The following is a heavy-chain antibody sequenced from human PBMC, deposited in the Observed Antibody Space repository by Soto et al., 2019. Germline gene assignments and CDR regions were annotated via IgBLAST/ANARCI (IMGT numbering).Heavy chain of an antibody. J-gene: IGHJ4*02. V-gene: IGHV1-46*01. D-gene: IGHD6-25*01. Sequence: QVQLVQSGAEVKKPGASVKVSCKASGYTFTSYYMHWVRQAPGQGLEWMGIVNPGGGSTSYAQKFQGRVTMTGDASTRTVYMALSSLRSEDTAVYFCARGQREGDYWGQGTLVTVSS. CDR2: VNPGGGST. CDR3: ARGQREGDY. CDR1: GYTFTSYY.